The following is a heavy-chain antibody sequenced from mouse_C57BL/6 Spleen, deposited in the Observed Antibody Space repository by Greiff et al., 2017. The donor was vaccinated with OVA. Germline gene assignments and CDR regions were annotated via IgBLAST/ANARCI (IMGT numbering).Heavy chain of an antibody. J-gene: IGHJ4*01. CDR3: ARSGGSSSYYYAIDY. CDR2: IYPRDGST. D-gene: IGHD1-1*01. Sequence: VKLMESGPELVKPGASVKLSCKASGYTFTSYDINWVKQRPGQGLEWIGWIYPRDGSTKYNEKFKGKATLTVDTSSSTAYMELHSLTSEDSAVYFCARSGGSSSYYYAIDYWGQGTSVTVSS. V-gene: IGHV1-85*01. CDR1: GYTFTSYD.